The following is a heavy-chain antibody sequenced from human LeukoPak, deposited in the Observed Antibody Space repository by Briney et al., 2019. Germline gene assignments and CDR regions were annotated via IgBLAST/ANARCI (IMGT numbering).Heavy chain of an antibody. J-gene: IGHJ4*02. CDR3: ARHISDGDRIDY. D-gene: IGHD4-17*01. V-gene: IGHV4-34*01. CDR1: GGSFSGYY. Sequence: SETLSLTCAVYGGSFSGYYWSWIRQPPGKGLEWIGEINHSGSTNYNPSLKSRVTISVDTSKNQFSLKLSSVTAADTAVYYCARHISDGDRIDYWGQGTLVTVSS. CDR2: INHSGST.